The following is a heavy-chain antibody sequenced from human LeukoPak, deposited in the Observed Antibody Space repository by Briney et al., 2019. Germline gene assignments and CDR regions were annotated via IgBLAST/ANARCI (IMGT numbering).Heavy chain of an antibody. Sequence: GGSLRLSCAASGFTASNNYMSWVRQAPGKGLEWVPVIHSVGTKYYADSVKGRFTISRDNSKNTLYLQMNSLRAEDTAVYYCARTSSSAWNREVDYWGQGTLVTVSS. J-gene: IGHJ4*02. CDR1: GFTASNNY. D-gene: IGHD3-22*01. CDR2: IHSVGTK. V-gene: IGHV3-53*01. CDR3: ARTSSSAWNREVDY.